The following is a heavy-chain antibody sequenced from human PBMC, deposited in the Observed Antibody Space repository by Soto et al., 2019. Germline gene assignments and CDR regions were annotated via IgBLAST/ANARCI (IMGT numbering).Heavy chain of an antibody. V-gene: IGHV3-72*01. CDR1: GFTFSDHY. J-gene: IGHJ4*02. CDR3: ASRIAARGAYQDY. D-gene: IGHD6-6*01. Sequence: EVQLVESGGGLVQPGGSLRLSCAASGFTFSDHYMDWVRQAPGKGLEWVGRTRNKANSYTTEYAASVKGRFTISRDDSKNSLYLQMNSLKTEDTAVYYCASRIAARGAYQDYWGQGTLVTVSS. CDR2: TRNKANSYTT.